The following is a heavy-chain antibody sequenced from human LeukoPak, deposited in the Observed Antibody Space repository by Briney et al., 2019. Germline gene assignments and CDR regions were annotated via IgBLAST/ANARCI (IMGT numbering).Heavy chain of an antibody. Sequence: GGYLRLSCAASGFTVSSNYMSWVRQAPGKGLEGVSVIYSGGSTYYADSVKGRFTISRHNSKNTLYLQMNSLKAEDTAVYYCARAGHYYDSSGRAFDIWGQGTMVTVSS. J-gene: IGHJ3*02. CDR3: ARAGHYYDSSGRAFDI. CDR2: IYSGGST. D-gene: IGHD3-22*01. V-gene: IGHV3-53*04. CDR1: GFTVSSNY.